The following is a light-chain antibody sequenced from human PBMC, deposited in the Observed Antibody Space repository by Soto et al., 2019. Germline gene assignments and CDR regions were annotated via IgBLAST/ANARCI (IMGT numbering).Light chain of an antibody. Sequence: EIVLTQSPATLSLSPGERATLSCRASQSVSGYLAWYQQKPGQAPRLLIHGASTRATGFPARFSGSGSGTDFTLTISSLQSEDFAVYYCQQYNNWPWTFGQGTKVDIK. CDR2: GAS. V-gene: IGKV3-15*01. CDR1: QSVSGY. CDR3: QQYNNWPWT. J-gene: IGKJ1*01.